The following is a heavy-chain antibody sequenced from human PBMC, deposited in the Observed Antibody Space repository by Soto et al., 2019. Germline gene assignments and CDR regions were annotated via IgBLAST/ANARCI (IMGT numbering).Heavy chain of an antibody. V-gene: IGHV3-73*01. Sequence: GGSLRLSCAASGFTFSGSAMHWVRQASGKGLEWVGRIRSKANSYATAHAASVKGRFTISRDDSKNTAYLQMNSLKTEDTAVYYCHFWSGYHIYYYYYMDVWGKGTTVTVSS. J-gene: IGHJ6*03. CDR2: IRSKANSYAT. CDR3: HFWSGYHIYYYYYMDV. CDR1: GFTFSGSA. D-gene: IGHD3-3*02.